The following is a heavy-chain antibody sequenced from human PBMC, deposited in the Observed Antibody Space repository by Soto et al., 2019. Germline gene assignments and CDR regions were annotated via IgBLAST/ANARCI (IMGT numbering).Heavy chain of an antibody. D-gene: IGHD3-10*01. CDR1: GFTFSSYA. V-gene: IGHV3-23*01. J-gene: IGHJ4*02. Sequence: GGSLRLSCAASGFTFSSYAMSWVRQAPGKGLEWVSAISGSGGSTYYADSVKGRFTISRDNSKNTLYLQMNSLRAEDTAVYYCAKDMVRGVIPPILDYCGQGTLVTVSS. CDR2: ISGSGGST. CDR3: AKDMVRGVIPPILDY.